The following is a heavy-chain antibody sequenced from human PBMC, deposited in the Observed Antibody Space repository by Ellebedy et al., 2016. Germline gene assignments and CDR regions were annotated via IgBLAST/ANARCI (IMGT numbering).Heavy chain of an antibody. CDR2: IYYSGST. J-gene: IGHJ4*02. D-gene: IGHD1-1*01. Sequence: SETLSLTCAVSGASITSDYWSWIRQPPGKGLEWIGYIYYSGSTNYNPSLKSRVTISVDTSKNQFSLKLSSVTAADTAVYYCARGWNPHYFDYWGQGTLVTVSS. V-gene: IGHV4-59*01. CDR1: GASITSDY. CDR3: ARGWNPHYFDY.